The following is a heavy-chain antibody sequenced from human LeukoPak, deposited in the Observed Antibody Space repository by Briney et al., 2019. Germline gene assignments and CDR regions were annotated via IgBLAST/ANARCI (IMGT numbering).Heavy chain of an antibody. CDR2: IKSKTDGGTT. D-gene: IGHD3-16*01. V-gene: IGHV3-15*01. CDR1: GFTLSNAW. J-gene: IGHJ4*02. Sequence: KSGGSLRLSCVASGFTLSNAWMSWVRQAPGKGLEWVGRIKSKTDGGTTDYAALVKDSFTISRHDSKNTLYLQMNSLKPDDTAVYYCTVRPRDYWGQETLVSVSS. CDR3: TVRPRDY.